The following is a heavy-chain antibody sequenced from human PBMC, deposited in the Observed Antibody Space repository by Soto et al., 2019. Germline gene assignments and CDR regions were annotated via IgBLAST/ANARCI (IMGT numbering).Heavy chain of an antibody. V-gene: IGHV3-23*01. D-gene: IGHD2-15*01. CDR2: ISADGERT. CDR3: AKDAPRPNGWFFFDY. CDR1: GFMFNNQD. J-gene: IGHJ4*02. Sequence: EVQLLESGGGLVQPGGSLRLSCAASGFMFNNQDMCWVRQAPGEGLEWVSGISADGERTYYADSLRGRFTISRDNSKNMLYLQANSVRAEDTAIYYCAKDAPRPNGWFFFDYWGQGILVTVSS.